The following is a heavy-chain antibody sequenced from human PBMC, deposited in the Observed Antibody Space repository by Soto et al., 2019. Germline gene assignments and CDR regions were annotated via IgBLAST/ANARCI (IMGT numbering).Heavy chain of an antibody. CDR3: ARSSWIRPIGFDY. CDR1: GCTFTSYC. D-gene: IGHD5-18*01. V-gene: IGHV1-18*01. Sequence: ASVKVSCKASGCTFTSYCISCVRQSPGQGLEWMGWISAYNGNINYAQKLQGRVTMTTDTSTSTAYMELRSLRSDDTAVYYCARSSWIRPIGFDYWGQGTLVTVSS. J-gene: IGHJ4*02. CDR2: ISAYNGNI.